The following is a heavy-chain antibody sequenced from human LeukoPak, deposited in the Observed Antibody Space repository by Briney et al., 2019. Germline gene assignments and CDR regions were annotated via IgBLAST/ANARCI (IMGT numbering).Heavy chain of an antibody. CDR3: ARSEQSYYYGSGSRYYYYYYMDV. D-gene: IGHD3-10*01. Sequence: GESLKISCKGSGYSFTNYWIGWVRQMPGKGLEWMGIIYPGDSDTRYSPSFQGQVTISADKSISTAYLQWSSLKASDTAMYYCARSEQSYYYGSGSRYYYYYYMDVWGKGTTVTVSS. V-gene: IGHV5-51*01. CDR1: GYSFTNYW. J-gene: IGHJ6*03. CDR2: IYPGDSDT.